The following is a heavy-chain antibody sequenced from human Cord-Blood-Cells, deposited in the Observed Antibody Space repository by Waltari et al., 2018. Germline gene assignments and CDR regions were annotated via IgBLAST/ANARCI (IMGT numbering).Heavy chain of an antibody. CDR2: IYSGGST. CDR1: GFTVSSNY. V-gene: IGHV3-53*01. Sequence: EVQLVESGGGLIQPGGSLRLSCAASGFTVSSNYMSWVGQAPGKGLEWVSVIYSGGSTYYADSVKGRFTISRDNSKNTLYLQMNSLRAEDTAVYYCARVLYSSSWYTDYWGQGTLVTVSS. J-gene: IGHJ4*02. D-gene: IGHD6-13*01. CDR3: ARVLYSSSWYTDY.